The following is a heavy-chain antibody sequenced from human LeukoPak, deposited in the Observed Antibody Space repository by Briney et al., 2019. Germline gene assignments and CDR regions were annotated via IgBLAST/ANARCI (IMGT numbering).Heavy chain of an antibody. CDR2: ISWNSGSL. Sequence: GRSLRLSCAASGFTFDDYAMHWVRQAPGKGLEWVSGISWNSGSLGYADSVKGRFTISRDNAKNSLYLQMNSLGAEDTALYYCAKDKGYSGYANFDYWGQGKLVTVSS. CDR3: AKDKGYSGYANFDY. D-gene: IGHD5-12*01. CDR1: GFTFDDYA. J-gene: IGHJ4*02. V-gene: IGHV3-9*01.